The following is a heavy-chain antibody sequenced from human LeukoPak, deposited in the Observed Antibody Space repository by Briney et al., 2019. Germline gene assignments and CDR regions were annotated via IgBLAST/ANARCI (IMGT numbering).Heavy chain of an antibody. V-gene: IGHV1-69*05. CDR2: IIPIFGTA. D-gene: IGHD6-13*01. CDR1: GGTFSSYA. J-gene: IGHJ6*03. Sequence: SVKVSCKASGGTFSSYAISWVRQAPGQGLEWMGRIIPIFGTANYAQKFQGRVTITTDESTSTAYIELSSLRSEDTAVYYCARETAPIQPHRYSPGYYYYMDVWGKGTTVTVSS. CDR3: ARETAPIQPHRYSPGYYYYMDV.